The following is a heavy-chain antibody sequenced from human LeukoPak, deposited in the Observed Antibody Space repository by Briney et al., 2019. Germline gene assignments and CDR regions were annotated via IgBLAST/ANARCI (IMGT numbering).Heavy chain of an antibody. J-gene: IGHJ6*02. V-gene: IGHV4-59*12. CDR1: GGSISSYY. CDR2: INHSGST. CDR3: ATRPIFFGDSTYYYGMDV. D-gene: IGHD3-10*01. Sequence: SETLSLTCTVSGGSISSYYWSWIRQPPGKGLEWIGEINHSGSTNYNPSLESRVSISVDKSQSQFSLKLNSVTAADAAVYYCATRPIFFGDSTYYYGMDVWGQGTTVTVSS.